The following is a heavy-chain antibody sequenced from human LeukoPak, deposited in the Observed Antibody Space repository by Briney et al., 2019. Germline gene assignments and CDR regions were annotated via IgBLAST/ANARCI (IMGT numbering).Heavy chain of an antibody. Sequence: ASVNVSRKTSGYTFSDYCIHWVRQAPGQGLEWMGWINPNSGETKSAQKFQGRVTMTGDTSISTAYMELRRVTSDDTAVYYCARDRDYSNTERGFDYWGQGTLVTVSS. D-gene: IGHD4-11*01. CDR1: GYTFSDYC. CDR3: ARDRDYSNTERGFDY. CDR2: INPNSGET. V-gene: IGHV1-2*02. J-gene: IGHJ4*02.